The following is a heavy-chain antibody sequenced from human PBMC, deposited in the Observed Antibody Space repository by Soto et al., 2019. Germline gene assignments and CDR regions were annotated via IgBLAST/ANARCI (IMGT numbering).Heavy chain of an antibody. J-gene: IGHJ4*02. D-gene: IGHD3-22*01. CDR3: AKIYDTSGYYYGH. Sequence: GGSLRLASAASGFTFSSYAMSWVRQAPGKGLEWVSAISGSGGSTSYADSVKGRFTISRDNSKNTLYLQRNSLRAEDTAVYFCAKIYDTSGYYYGHWGQGTLVTVSS. V-gene: IGHV3-23*01. CDR1: GFTFSSYA. CDR2: ISGSGGST.